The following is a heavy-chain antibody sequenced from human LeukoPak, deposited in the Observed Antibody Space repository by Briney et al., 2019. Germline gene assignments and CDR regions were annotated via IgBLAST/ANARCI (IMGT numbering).Heavy chain of an antibody. CDR2: ISSSSSTI. D-gene: IGHD5-18*01. CDR1: GFTFSSYS. J-gene: IGHJ4*02. V-gene: IGHV3-48*04. CDR3: ARGGRYSYGDYYFDY. Sequence: GGSLRLSCAASGFTFSSYSMNWVRQAPGKGLEWVSYISSSSSTIYYADSVKGRFTISRDNAKNSLYLQMNSLRAEDTAVYYCARGGRYSYGDYYFDYWGQGTLVTVPS.